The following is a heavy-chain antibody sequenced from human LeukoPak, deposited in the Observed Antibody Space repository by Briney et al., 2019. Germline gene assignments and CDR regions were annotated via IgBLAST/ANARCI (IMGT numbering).Heavy chain of an antibody. J-gene: IGHJ3*02. D-gene: IGHD2-21*02. CDR3: AKAYCGGDCYSGPGAFDI. V-gene: IGHV3-23*01. Sequence: GGSLRLSCAASGFTFSSYAMSWVRQAPGKGLKWVSAISGSGGSTYYADSVKGRFTISRDNSKNTLYLQMNSLRAEDTAVYYCAKAYCGGDCYSGPGAFDIWGQGTMVTVSS. CDR2: ISGSGGST. CDR1: GFTFSSYA.